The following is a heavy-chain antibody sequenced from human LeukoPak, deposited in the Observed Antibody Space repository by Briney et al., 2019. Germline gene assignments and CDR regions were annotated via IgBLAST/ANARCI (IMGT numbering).Heavy chain of an antibody. CDR1: GFTFSKSA. D-gene: IGHD1-26*01. CDR2: ISESDSDT. CDR3: AKTQSGTYSYFDH. Sequence: GSLRLSCAASGFTFSKSAMSWVRQAPGKGLEWVSVISESDSDTYYADSGKGRFTISRDTSTDTLFLQLSSLRAEDTAVYYCAKTQSGTYSYFDHWGQGALVTVSS. V-gene: IGHV3-23*01. J-gene: IGHJ4*02.